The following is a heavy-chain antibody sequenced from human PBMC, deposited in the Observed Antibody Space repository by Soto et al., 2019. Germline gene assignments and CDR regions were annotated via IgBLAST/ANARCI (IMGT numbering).Heavy chain of an antibody. V-gene: IGHV4-34*01. CDR3: ARGVKSLQFTYYGMDV. CDR1: GGSFSGYY. J-gene: IGHJ6*02. CDR2: INHSGST. Sequence: SETLSLTCAVHGGSFSGYYWSWIRQPPGKGLEWIGEINHSGSTNYNPSLKSRVTISVDTSKNQFSLKLSSVTAADTAVYYCARGVKSLQFTYYGMDVWGQGTTVTVSS. D-gene: IGHD3-10*01.